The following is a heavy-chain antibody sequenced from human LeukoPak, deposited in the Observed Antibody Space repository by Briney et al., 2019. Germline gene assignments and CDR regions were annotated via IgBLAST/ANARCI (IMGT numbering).Heavy chain of an antibody. V-gene: IGHV3-33*01. CDR1: GFTFSSYG. CDR3: AREGGVGPNPYANYYYGMDV. Sequence: PGGSLRLSCAASGFTFSSYGMHWVRQAPGKGLEWVAVIWYDGSNKYYADSVKGRFTISRDNSKNTLYLQMNSLRAEDTAVYYCAREGGVGPNPYANYYYGMDVWGQGTTVTVSS. D-gene: IGHD1-26*01. CDR2: IWYDGSNK. J-gene: IGHJ6*02.